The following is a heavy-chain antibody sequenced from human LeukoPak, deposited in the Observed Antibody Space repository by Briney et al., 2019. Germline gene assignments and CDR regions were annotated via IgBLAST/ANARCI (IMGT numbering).Heavy chain of an antibody. J-gene: IGHJ6*04. CDR1: GFTIGTAW. V-gene: IGHV3-15*01. D-gene: IGHD3-3*02. Sequence: PGVYLRLSCVSSGFTIGTAWMSWVRQAPGKGLEWLGHIKSEGEGATTDYAAPAKGRFAISRDDSKNMIYLQMSSLKIDDTAIYYCIAHFPYFYGFDVWGKGTTVTVSS. CDR2: IKSEGEGATT. CDR3: IAHFPYFYGFDV.